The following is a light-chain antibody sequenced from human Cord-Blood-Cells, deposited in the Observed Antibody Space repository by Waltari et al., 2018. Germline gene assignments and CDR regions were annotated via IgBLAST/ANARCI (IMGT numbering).Light chain of an antibody. CDR1: SSDVGGYNY. CDR3: SSYTSSSTLDV. J-gene: IGLJ1*01. V-gene: IGLV2-14*03. Sequence: QSALTQPASVSGSPGQSITISCTGTSSDVGGYNYVFCYQQHPGNTPKLMIYDLSNRPSGVSNRFSGSKSGNTASLTISGLQAEDEADYYCSSYTSSSTLDVFGTGTKVTVL. CDR2: DLS.